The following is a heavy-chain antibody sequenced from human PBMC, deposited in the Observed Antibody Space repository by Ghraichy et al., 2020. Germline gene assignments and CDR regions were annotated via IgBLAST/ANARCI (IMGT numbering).Heavy chain of an antibody. V-gene: IGHV3-21*01. CDR1: GFTFSSYS. CDR3: ARGIGVGGWNYVSPFDY. CDR2: ISSSSSYI. D-gene: IGHD1-7*01. Sequence: GESLNISCAASGFTFSSYSMNWVRQAPGKGLEWVSSISSSSSYIYYADSVKGRFTISRDNAKNSLYLQMNSLRAEDTAVYYCARGIGVGGWNYVSPFDYWGQGTLVTVSS. J-gene: IGHJ4*02.